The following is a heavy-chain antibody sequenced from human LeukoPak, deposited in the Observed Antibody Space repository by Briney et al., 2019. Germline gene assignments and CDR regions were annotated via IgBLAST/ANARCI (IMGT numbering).Heavy chain of an antibody. CDR1: GGSFSGYY. CDR3: ARGRSTMVRGVRDGYYYYGMDV. Sequence: PSETLSLTSAVYGGSFSGYYWSWLRQPPGKGLEWIGEINHSGSTNYNPSLKSRVTISVDTSKNQFSLKLSSVTAADTAVYYCARGRSTMVRGVRDGYYYYGMDVWGKGTTVTVSS. CDR2: INHSGST. D-gene: IGHD3-10*01. V-gene: IGHV4-34*01. J-gene: IGHJ6*04.